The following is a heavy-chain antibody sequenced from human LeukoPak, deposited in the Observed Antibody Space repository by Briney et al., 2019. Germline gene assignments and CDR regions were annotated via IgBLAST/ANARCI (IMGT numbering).Heavy chain of an antibody. CDR2: IYHGDSDT. V-gene: IGHV5-51*01. Sequence: GESLKISCKGSGYSFTSYWIGWVRQTRGKGLEWMGIIYHGDSDTRYSPSFQGQVTISADKSISTAYLQWSSLKASDTAMYYWARRTAHLGMDVWGQGTTVTVSS. CDR1: GYSFTSYW. CDR3: ARRTAHLGMDV. J-gene: IGHJ6*02.